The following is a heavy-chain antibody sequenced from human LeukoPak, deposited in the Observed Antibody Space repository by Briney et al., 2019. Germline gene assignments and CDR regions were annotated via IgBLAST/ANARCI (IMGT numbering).Heavy chain of an antibody. CDR1: GGSISSYY. V-gene: IGHV4-59*08. Sequence: SETLSLTCTVSGGSISSYYWSWIRQPPGKGLEWIGYIYNSGSTNYNPSLKSRVTISLDTSKNQFSLHLTSVTAADTAVYFCARDDYGVFDAFDVWGQGTVVTVSS. D-gene: IGHD3-16*01. CDR3: ARDDYGVFDAFDV. J-gene: IGHJ3*01. CDR2: IYNSGST.